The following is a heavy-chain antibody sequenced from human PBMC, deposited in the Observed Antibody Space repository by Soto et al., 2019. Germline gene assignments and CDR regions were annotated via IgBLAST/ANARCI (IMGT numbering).Heavy chain of an antibody. V-gene: IGHV3-13*01. J-gene: IGHJ6*02. CDR1: GFTFSSYD. CDR2: IGTAGDT. Sequence: EVQLVESGGGLVQPGGSLRLSCAASGFTFSSYDMHWVRQATGKGLEWVSAIGTAGDTYYPGSVKGRFTISRENAKNSLYLQMNSLRAEDTAVYYCARSRHTYYYYGMDVWGLGTTVTVSS. CDR3: ARSRHTYYYYGMDV.